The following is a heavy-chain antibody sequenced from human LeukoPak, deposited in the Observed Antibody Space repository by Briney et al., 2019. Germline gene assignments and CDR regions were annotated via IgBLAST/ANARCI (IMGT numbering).Heavy chain of an antibody. CDR1: GFTFSSYE. D-gene: IGHD6-19*01. V-gene: IGHV3-48*03. J-gene: IGHJ4*02. Sequence: GGSLRLSCAASGFTFSSYEMNWVRQAPGKGLEWVSYISSSGSTIYYADSVKGRFTISRDNAKNSLYLQMNSLRAEDTAVYYCARVQIAVAGAYVDYWGQGTLVTVSS. CDR2: ISSSGSTI. CDR3: ARVQIAVAGAYVDY.